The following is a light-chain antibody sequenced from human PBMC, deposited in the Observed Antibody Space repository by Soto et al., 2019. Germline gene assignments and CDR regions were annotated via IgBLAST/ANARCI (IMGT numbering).Light chain of an antibody. CDR2: GAS. CDR3: EQYGSSPPT. CDR1: HSVSSSY. J-gene: IGKJ2*01. Sequence: EIVLTQSPGTLSLSPGERATLSCRASHSVSSSYLAWYQQKPGQAPRLLIYGASSRATGIPDRFTGSGSGNDFTHTISRLEPEDFAVYYCEQYGSSPPTFGQGTKVEIK. V-gene: IGKV3-20*01.